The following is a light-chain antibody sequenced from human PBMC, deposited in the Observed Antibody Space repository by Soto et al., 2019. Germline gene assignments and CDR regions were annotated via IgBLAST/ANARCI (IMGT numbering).Light chain of an antibody. CDR2: GAS. J-gene: IGKJ1*01. Sequence: EMVMTQSPATLSSSPGERATLSCRASQSVSSYLAWYQQKPGQAPRLLIYGASTRATGVPARFSGSGSGTEFTLTISSLQSEDFAVYYCQQYNNWPPITFGQGTKVDIK. V-gene: IGKV3-15*01. CDR3: QQYNNWPPIT. CDR1: QSVSSY.